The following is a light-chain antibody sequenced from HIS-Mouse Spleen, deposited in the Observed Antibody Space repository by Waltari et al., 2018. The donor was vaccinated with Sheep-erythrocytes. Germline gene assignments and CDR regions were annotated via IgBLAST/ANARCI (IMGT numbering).Light chain of an antibody. CDR1: KLGDKY. CDR2: QDS. CDR3: QAWDSSTVV. V-gene: IGLV3-1*01. J-gene: IGLJ2*01. Sequence: SYELTQPPSVSVSPGQTASITCSGDKLGDKYACWYQQKPGHSPVLVIYQDSKRPSGIPELFSGSNSGNTATLTISGTQAMDEADYYCQAWDSSTVVFGGGTKLTVL.